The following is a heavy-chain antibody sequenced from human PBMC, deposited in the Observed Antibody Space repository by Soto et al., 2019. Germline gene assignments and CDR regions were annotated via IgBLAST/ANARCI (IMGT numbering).Heavy chain of an antibody. D-gene: IGHD4-17*01. V-gene: IGHV2-5*02. CDR3: AKKGGGDYVLGY. J-gene: IGHJ4*02. Sequence: QITLKESGPTLVKPTQTLTLTCTFSGFSLSANGVGVGCVRQPPGKALEWLALIYWDDSKEYSPSLKSRLTLTKDTSRNEVVITMTNMDPVDTATYYCAKKGGGDYVLGYWGQGTLVTVSS. CDR2: IYWDDSK. CDR1: GFSLSANGVG.